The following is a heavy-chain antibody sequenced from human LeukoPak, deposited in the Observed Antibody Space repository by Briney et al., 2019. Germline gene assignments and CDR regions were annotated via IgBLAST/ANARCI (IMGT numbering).Heavy chain of an antibody. CDR3: ARVSVYAISWFDP. CDR1: GYTFTGYY. Sequence: ASVKVSCKASGYTFTGYYMHWVRQAPGQGLEWMGWINPNSGGTNYAQKFQGRVTMTRDTSISTAYMELSRLRSDDTAVYYCARVSVYAISWFDPWGQGTLVTVSS. V-gene: IGHV1-2*02. CDR2: INPNSGGT. D-gene: IGHD2-8*01. J-gene: IGHJ5*02.